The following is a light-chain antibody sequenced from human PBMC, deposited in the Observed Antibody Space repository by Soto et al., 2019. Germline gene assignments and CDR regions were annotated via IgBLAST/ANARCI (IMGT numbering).Light chain of an antibody. Sequence: AIQMTQSPSSLSASVGDRVTITCRASQGIRNDLGWYQQKPGKAPKLLIYAASTLQRGGPSRFSGSGSGTDFTFTIGSLQAEDFSTLYGLQDYTYPLTFGGGTKVEVQ. V-gene: IGKV1-6*01. CDR3: LQDYTYPLT. J-gene: IGKJ4*01. CDR2: AAS. CDR1: QGIRND.